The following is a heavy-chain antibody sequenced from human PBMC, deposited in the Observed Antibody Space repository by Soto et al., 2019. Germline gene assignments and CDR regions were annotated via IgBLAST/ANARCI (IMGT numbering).Heavy chain of an antibody. CDR1: CGSMCRRGYY. CDR3: ARVFSDSSSFFDP. V-gene: IGHV4-31*03. D-gene: IGHD6-13*01. CDR2: IYYSGST. J-gene: IGHJ5*02. Sequence: SETLSVTCSVSCGSMCRRGYYRSLIRQHPGKGLEWIGYIYYSGSTYYNPSLKSRVTISVDTSKNQFSLKLSSVTAADTAVYYCARVFSDSSSFFDPGGQGTLVTVSS.